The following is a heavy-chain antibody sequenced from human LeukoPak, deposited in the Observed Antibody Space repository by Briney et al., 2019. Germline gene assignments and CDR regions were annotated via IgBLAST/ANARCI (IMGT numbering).Heavy chain of an antibody. CDR1: GFTFSSYA. CDR2: ISGSGGST. J-gene: IGHJ6*03. CDR3: AKGGKYYDFWSGYYSRSYYYYMDV. V-gene: IGHV3-23*01. D-gene: IGHD3-3*01. Sequence: PGGSLRLSCAASGFTFSSYAMSWVRQAPGKGLEWVSAISGSGGSTYYADSVKGRFTISRDNSKNTLYLQMNSLRAEDTAVYYCAKGGKYYDFWSGYYSRSYYYYMDVWGKGTTVTVSS.